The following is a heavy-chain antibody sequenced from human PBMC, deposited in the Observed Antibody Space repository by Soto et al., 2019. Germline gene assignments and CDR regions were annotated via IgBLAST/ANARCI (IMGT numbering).Heavy chain of an antibody. V-gene: IGHV5-51*01. Sequence: GQSLKSSCKGPGYSFTSYWICWLRQMPGKGLEWMGIIYPGDSDTRYSPSFQGQVTISADKSISTAYLQWSSLKASDTAMYYCARLTHRTPNYWGQGTLVTVSS. J-gene: IGHJ4*02. CDR3: ARLTHRTPNY. CDR2: IYPGDSDT. CDR1: GYSFTSYW.